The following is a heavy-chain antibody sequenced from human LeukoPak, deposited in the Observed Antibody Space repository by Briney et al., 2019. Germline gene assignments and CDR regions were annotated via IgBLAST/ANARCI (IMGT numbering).Heavy chain of an antibody. CDR2: IKGRGDTT. J-gene: IGHJ3*02. D-gene: IGHD2-21*01. CDR3: AKSLLAESGHAFGI. Sequence: PGGSLRLSCVASGFTFSNYAMNWVRQAPGKGLEWVSTIKGRGDTTYYVDSVKGRLTISRDNSKNTLYLQMDSLRAEDTAVYYCAKSLLAESGHAFGIWGQGAMVTVSS. CDR1: GFTFSNYA. V-gene: IGHV3-23*01.